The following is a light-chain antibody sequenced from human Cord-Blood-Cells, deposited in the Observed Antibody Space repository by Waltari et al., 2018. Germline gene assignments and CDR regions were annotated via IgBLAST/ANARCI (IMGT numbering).Light chain of an antibody. J-gene: IGLJ2*01. CDR3: CSYAGSVV. Sequence: QSALTPPASVSGSPGQPITNPCTGTSTDVGSYNLVSVYQQHPGKAPKLMICDGSKRPSGVSNRFSGSKSGNTASLTISGLQAEDEADYYCCSYAGSVVFGGGTKLTVL. CDR2: DGS. V-gene: IGLV2-23*01. CDR1: STDVGSYNL.